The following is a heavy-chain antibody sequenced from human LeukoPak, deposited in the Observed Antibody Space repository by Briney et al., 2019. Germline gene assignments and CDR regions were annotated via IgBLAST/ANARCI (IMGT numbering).Heavy chain of an antibody. D-gene: IGHD6-13*01. Sequence: GASVKVSCKASGYTFTGYYMHWVRQAPGQGLEWMGWINPNSGGTNYAQKFQGRVTMTRDTSISTAYMELSRLRSDDTAVYYCAKSHSRQYSSSWYSPRGGLLDYWGQGTLVTISS. CDR2: INPNSGGT. J-gene: IGHJ4*02. V-gene: IGHV1-2*02. CDR3: AKSHSRQYSSSWYSPRGGLLDY. CDR1: GYTFTGYY.